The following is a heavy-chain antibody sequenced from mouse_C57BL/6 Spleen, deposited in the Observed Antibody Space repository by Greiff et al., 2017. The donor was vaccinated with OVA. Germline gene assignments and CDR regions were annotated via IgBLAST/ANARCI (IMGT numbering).Heavy chain of an antibody. D-gene: IGHD1-2*01. Sequence: EVMLVESGGGLVKPGGSLKLSCAASGFTFSDYGMHWVRQAPEKGLEWVAYISSGSSTIYYADTVKGRFTISRDNAKNTLFLQMTSLRSEDTAMYYCARSYGHYYAMDYWGQGTSVTVSS. V-gene: IGHV5-17*01. CDR3: ARSYGHYYAMDY. CDR2: ISSGSSTI. J-gene: IGHJ4*01. CDR1: GFTFSDYG.